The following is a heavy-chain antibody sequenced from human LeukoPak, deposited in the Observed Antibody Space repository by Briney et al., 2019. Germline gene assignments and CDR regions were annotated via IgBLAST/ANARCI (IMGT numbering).Heavy chain of an antibody. CDR1: GGSISSYY. V-gene: IGHV4-4*07. D-gene: IGHD3-3*01. J-gene: IGHJ4*02. CDR2: IYTSGST. CDR3: ARANFWSTYYYFDY. Sequence: SETLSLTCTVSGGSISSYYWSWVRQPAGKGLEWIGRIYTSGSTNYHPSLRSLVTMSVDTSKNQFSLKLSSVTAADTAVYYCARANFWSTYYYFDYWGQGTLVTVSS.